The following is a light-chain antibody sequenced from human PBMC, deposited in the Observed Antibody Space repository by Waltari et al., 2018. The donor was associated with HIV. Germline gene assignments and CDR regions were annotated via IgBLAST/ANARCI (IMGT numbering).Light chain of an antibody. V-gene: IGKV3-15*01. CDR3: QQYYNWPPGT. CDR2: GAS. CDR1: QSVISN. Sequence: EIVMTQSPATLLASPGERATLSCRASQSVISNLAWYQQKPGQAPGLLIYGASIRATGIPARFSGSGSGTDFTLTITSLQSDDFAVFYCQQYYNWPPGTFGQGTKVEIK. J-gene: IGKJ1*01.